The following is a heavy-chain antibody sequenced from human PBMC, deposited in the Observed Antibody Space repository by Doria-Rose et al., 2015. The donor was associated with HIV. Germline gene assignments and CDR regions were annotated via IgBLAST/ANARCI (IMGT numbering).Heavy chain of an antibody. D-gene: IGHD3-3*01. CDR2: ISWDSGVK. CDR3: AKAPIIGPKYYFYMDV. CDR1: GFSFESYA. Sequence: VQLVQSGGGLVQPGRSLRLSCVGSGFSFESYAMHWVRLASGQGLEWVAGISWDSGVKGNADSVEGRFTISRDNAKKSVYLEMRSLRPEDTAFYYCAKAPIIGPKYYFYMDVWGKGTSVTVSS. V-gene: IGHV3-9*01. J-gene: IGHJ6*03.